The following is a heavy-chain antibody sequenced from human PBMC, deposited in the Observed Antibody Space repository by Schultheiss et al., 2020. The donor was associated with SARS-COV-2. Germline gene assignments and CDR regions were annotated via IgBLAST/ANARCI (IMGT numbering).Heavy chain of an antibody. Sequence: SVKVSCKASGYTFTSYGISWVRQAPGQGLEWMGGIIPIFGTANYAQKFQGRVTITADESTSTAYMELSSLRSEDTAVYYCARGWVAATRATDYWGQGTLVTVSS. CDR2: IIPIFGTA. J-gene: IGHJ4*02. V-gene: IGHV1-69*13. CDR1: GYTFTSYG. CDR3: ARGWVAATRATDY. D-gene: IGHD2-15*01.